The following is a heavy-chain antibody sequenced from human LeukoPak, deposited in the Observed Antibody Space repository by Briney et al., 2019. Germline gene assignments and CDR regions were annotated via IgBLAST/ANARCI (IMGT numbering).Heavy chain of an antibody. CDR3: ARDWDGSATSLDH. D-gene: IGHD3-10*01. V-gene: IGHV3-7*04. CDR1: GFTFRSCW. Sequence: PLGSLCLSPAASGFTFRSCWISWVRQAPGQGLEWVADIKQDGSETYYVDSVKGRFTISRDNATNSLYLQMNSLRAEDTAVYYCARDWDGSATSLDHWGQGTLVTVSS. CDR2: IKQDGSET. J-gene: IGHJ4*02.